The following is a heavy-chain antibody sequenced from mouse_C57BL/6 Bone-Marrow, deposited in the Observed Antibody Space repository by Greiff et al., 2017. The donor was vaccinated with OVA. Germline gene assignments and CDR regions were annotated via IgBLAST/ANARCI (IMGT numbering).Heavy chain of an antibody. D-gene: IGHD1-1*01. CDR1: GFTFSDYG. Sequence: DVKLVESGGCLVKPGGSLKLSCASSGFTFSDYGMHWVRQAPENGLEWVAYISSGSSTIYYADTVKGRFTISRDNAKNTLFLQMTSLRSEDTAMYYCARSYYYGSSPTDYWGQGTTLTVSS. J-gene: IGHJ2*01. V-gene: IGHV5-17*01. CDR2: ISSGSSTI. CDR3: ARSYYYGSSPTDY.